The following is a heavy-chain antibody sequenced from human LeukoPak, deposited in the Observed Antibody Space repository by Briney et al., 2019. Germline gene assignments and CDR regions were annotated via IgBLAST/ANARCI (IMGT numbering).Heavy chain of an antibody. CDR1: GVTFCSYS. CDR2: ISSSSSYI. D-gene: IGHD6-6*01. J-gene: IGHJ5*02. Sequence: GGSLRLSCAASGVTFCSYSMNWVRQAPGKGLEWVSSISSSSSYIYYADSVKGRFTISRDNAKNSLYLQMNSLRAEDTAVYYCARGRQLAGPAPWGQGTLVTVSS. V-gene: IGHV3-21*01. CDR3: ARGRQLAGPAP.